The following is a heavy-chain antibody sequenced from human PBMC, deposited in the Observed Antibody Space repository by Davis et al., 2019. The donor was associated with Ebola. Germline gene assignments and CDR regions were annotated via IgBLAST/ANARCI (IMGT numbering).Heavy chain of an antibody. V-gene: IGHV3-23*01. D-gene: IGHD4-11*01. CDR3: TKAGVTGFYYYYMDV. Sequence: GESLKISCAASGFSFSNYAMNWVRQAPGKGLEWVSSIRGSAGVTYYADSVKGRFTISRGNSKNTLFLQMNGLRAEDTAVYYCTKAGVTGFYYYYMDVWGLGTTVTVSS. CDR1: GFSFSNYA. J-gene: IGHJ6*03. CDR2: IRGSAGVT.